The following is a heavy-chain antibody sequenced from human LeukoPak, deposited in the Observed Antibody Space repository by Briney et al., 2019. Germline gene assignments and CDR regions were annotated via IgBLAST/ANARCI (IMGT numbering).Heavy chain of an antibody. V-gene: IGHV4-31*03. Sequence: PSETLSLTCTVSGGSISSGGYYWSWIRQHPGKGLEWIGYIYYSGSTYYNPSLKSRVTISVDTSKNQFSLKLSSVTAADTAVYYCARAEAYYERGWFDPWGQGTLVTVSS. CDR1: GGSISSGGYY. CDR2: IYYSGST. CDR3: ARAEAYYERGWFDP. J-gene: IGHJ5*02. D-gene: IGHD3-22*01.